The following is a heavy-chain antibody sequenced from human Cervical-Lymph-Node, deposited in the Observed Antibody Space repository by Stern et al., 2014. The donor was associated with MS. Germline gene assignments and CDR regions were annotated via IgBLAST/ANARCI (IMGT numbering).Heavy chain of an antibody. CDR1: GG. D-gene: IGHD3-10*01. CDR2: VIPFVGTS. CDR3: ARGSGDNWFGP. J-gene: IGHJ5*02. V-gene: IGHV1-69*06. Sequence: QLVQSGAEVKKPGSSVKVSCKSSGGISWGRQAPGQGLEWMGGVIPFVGTSNYAQKFQGRVIITADTSTNTTYLHLSRLTSADTAVYYCARGSGDNWFGPWGQGTLVTVSS.